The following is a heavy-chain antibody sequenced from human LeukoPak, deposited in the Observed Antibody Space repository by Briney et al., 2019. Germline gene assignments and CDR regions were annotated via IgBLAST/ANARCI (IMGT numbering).Heavy chain of an antibody. V-gene: IGHV4-31*03. CDR1: GGSISSGGYY. Sequence: PSQTLSLTCTVSGGSISSGGYYWSWIRQHPGKGLEWIGYIYYSGSTYYNPSLKSRVTISVDTSKNQFSLKLSSVTAADTAVYYRAREGYYYDSSPHDAFDIWGQGTMVTVSS. J-gene: IGHJ3*02. D-gene: IGHD3-22*01. CDR3: AREGYYYDSSPHDAFDI. CDR2: IYYSGST.